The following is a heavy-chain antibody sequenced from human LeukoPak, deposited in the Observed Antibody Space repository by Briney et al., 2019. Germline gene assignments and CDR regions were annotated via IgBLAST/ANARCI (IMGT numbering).Heavy chain of an antibody. CDR3: AKESGKFDY. V-gene: IGHV3-43*02. CDR2: ISADGGST. CDR1: GLNFDDSA. Sequence: PGGSLRLSCVASGLNFDDSAMHWVRHAPGKGLEWVSHISADGGSTFSADSVKGRFSISRDNSKNSLYLQMNSLRSEDTAMYYCAKESGKFDYWGQGTLVAVSS. J-gene: IGHJ4*02.